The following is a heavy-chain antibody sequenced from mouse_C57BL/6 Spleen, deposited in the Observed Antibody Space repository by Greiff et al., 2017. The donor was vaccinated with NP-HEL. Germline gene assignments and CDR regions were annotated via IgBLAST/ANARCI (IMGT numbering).Heavy chain of an antibody. V-gene: IGHV1-59*01. Sequence: QVQLQQPGAELVRPGTSVKLSCKASGYTFASYWMHWVKQRPGQGLEWIGVIDPSDSYTNYNQKFKGKATLTVDTSSSTAYMQLSSLTSEDSAVYYCARRATRYFDYWGQGTTLTVSS. CDR3: ARRATRYFDY. CDR1: GYTFASYW. J-gene: IGHJ2*01. D-gene: IGHD1-1*01. CDR2: IDPSDSYT.